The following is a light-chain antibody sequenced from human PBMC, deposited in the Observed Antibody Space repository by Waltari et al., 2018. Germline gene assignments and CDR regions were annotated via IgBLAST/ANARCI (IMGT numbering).Light chain of an antibody. CDR2: GVT. CDR1: NSDVGTYTS. CDR3: TSYGGVNVLGVL. J-gene: IGLJ2*01. Sequence: QSALTQPPSASGSPGQSVTIPCAGTNSDVGTYTSVPWYQHHPGKAPKLLIYGVTERLPGVPDRFSGSKSGTTASLTVSGLQADDEADYYCTSYGGVNVLGVLFGGGTKLTVL. V-gene: IGLV2-8*01.